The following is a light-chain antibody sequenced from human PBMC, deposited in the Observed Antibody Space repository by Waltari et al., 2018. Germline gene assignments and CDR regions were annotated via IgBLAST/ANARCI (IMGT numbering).Light chain of an antibody. CDR1: KSVSKY. CDR2: DAS. J-gene: IGKJ1*01. Sequence: EIVLTQSPGTLSLSPGERATLSCRASKSVSKYLAWYQQKPGQAPRLLIYDASTRATGIPDRFSGSGWWTDFSLTISRLEPEDFAVYYCQKYGTLPATFGQGTKVQMK. CDR3: QKYGTLPAT. V-gene: IGKV3-20*01.